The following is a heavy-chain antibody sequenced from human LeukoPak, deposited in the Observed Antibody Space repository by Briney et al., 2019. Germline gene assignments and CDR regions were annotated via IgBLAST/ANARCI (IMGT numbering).Heavy chain of an antibody. D-gene: IGHD2-2*01. CDR2: INHSGST. CDR3: ARDRSRRFDY. V-gene: IGHV4-34*01. Sequence: SETLSLTCAVYGGSFSGYYRSWIRHPPGKGLEWIGEINHSGSTNYNPSLKSRVTISVDTSKNQFSLKLSSVTAADTAVYYCARDRSRRFDYWGQGTLVTVSS. CDR1: GGSFSGYY. J-gene: IGHJ4*02.